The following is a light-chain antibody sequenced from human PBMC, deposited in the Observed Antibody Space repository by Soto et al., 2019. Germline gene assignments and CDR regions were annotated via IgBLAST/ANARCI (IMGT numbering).Light chain of an antibody. CDR1: QGISTF. CDR3: QQVNNYPLT. V-gene: IGKV1-9*01. CDR2: DAS. J-gene: IGKJ4*01. Sequence: DIQFTQSPSFLSASVGDRLTITCRASQGISTFLAWYQQRQGTAPKSLIYDASNLQSGVPSRFSGSGSGTEFTLTISSLQTEDFATYYCQQVNNYPLTFGGGTKVDIK.